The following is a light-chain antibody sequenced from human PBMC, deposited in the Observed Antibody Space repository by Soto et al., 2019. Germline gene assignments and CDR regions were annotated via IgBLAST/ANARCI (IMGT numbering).Light chain of an antibody. V-gene: IGKV1-27*01. CDR3: EKYNSVPLT. Sequence: DIQMTQSPSSLSASVGDRVTITCRASQGISNYLAWYQQKPGKVPKLLIYAASTLQSGVPSRFSGSGSGTCFTLTISSLHPEDVATFYCEKYNSVPLTMGPRTKVDI. CDR1: QGISNY. J-gene: IGKJ3*01. CDR2: AAS.